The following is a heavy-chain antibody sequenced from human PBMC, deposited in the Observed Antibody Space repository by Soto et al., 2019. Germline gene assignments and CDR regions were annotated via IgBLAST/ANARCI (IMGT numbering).Heavy chain of an antibody. CDR2: ITPFNGNT. CDR1: GYTFTYRY. Sequence: SVKVSCKASGYTFTYRYLHWVRQAPGQALEWMGWITPFNGNTNYAQKFQDRVTITRDRSMSTAYMELSSLRSEDTAMYYCARGAAAGTFDDAFDSWGQGTMVTVSS. D-gene: IGHD6-13*01. CDR3: ARGAAAGTFDDAFDS. V-gene: IGHV1-45*02. J-gene: IGHJ3*02.